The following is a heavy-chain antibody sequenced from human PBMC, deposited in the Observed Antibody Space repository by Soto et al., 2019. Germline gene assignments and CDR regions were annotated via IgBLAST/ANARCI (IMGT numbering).Heavy chain of an antibody. V-gene: IGHV4-31*03. Sequence: SETLSLTCTVSGGSISSGGYYWSWIRQHPGKGLVWVGYSYYSGSTYYNPSLKSRVTISVDTSKNQFSLKLSSVTAADKAVYYCARSQKGLNYSDYVWGSYSYHLGMDVWGQGTTVTVSS. CDR2: SYYSGST. CDR1: GGSISSGGYY. D-gene: IGHD3-16*02. J-gene: IGHJ6*02. CDR3: ARSQKGLNYSDYVWGSYSYHLGMDV.